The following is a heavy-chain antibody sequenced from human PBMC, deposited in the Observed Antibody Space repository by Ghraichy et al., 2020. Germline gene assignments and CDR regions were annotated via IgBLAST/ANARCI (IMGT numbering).Heavy chain of an antibody. V-gene: IGHV1-46*01. Sequence: ASVKVSCKASGYTFTSYYMHWVRQAPGQGLEWMGIINPSGGSTSYAQKFQGRVTMTRDTSTSTVYMELSSLRSEDTAVYYCARDQPVDVVVPAAMLSAYYYYGMDVWGQGTTVTVSS. CDR3: ARDQPVDVVVPAAMLSAYYYYGMDV. CDR2: INPSGGST. J-gene: IGHJ6*02. D-gene: IGHD2-2*01. CDR1: GYTFTSYY.